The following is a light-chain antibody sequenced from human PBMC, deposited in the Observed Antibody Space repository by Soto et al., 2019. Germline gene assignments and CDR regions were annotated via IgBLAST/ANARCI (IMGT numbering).Light chain of an antibody. V-gene: IGKV3-11*01. CDR3: QQRSSWIT. CDR1: RSVSNY. CDR2: DAS. J-gene: IGKJ5*01. Sequence: VVWAQSPGTLSFSPGEIATLACRASRSVSNYVAWYQQESGQPPRLLIYDASNRATGIPARFSGSGSATDFTLTISSLEPEDFAVYYCQQRSSWITFGQGTRLEI.